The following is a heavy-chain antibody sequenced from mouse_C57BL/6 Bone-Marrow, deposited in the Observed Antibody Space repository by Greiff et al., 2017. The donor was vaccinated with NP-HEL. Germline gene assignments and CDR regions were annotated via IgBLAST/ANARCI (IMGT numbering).Heavy chain of an antibody. CDR2: IDPEDGDT. D-gene: IGHD1-1*01. J-gene: IGHJ1*03. CDR1: GFNIKDYY. CDR3: TTEGYGSSYWYFDV. Sequence: EVQRVESGAELVRPGASVKLSCTASGFNIKDYYMHWVKQRPEQGLEWIGRIDPEDGDTEYAPKFQGKATMTADTSSNTAYLQLSSLTSEDTAVYYCTTEGYGSSYWYFDVWGTGTTVTVSS. V-gene: IGHV14-1*01.